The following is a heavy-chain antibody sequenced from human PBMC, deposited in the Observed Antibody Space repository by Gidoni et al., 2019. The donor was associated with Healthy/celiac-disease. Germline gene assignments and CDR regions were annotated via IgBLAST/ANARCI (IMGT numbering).Heavy chain of an antibody. D-gene: IGHD3-10*01. J-gene: IGHJ4*02. V-gene: IGHV3-23*01. Sequence: EVQLFESGGGLVQPGGSLILSFAASGFTFSSYAMSWVRQAPGKGLVWVAAISGSGGRTYDEDSVKGRFTISRDKSKNTLYLQMNSLRAEETAVYYCTKGHYSHIDYWGQGTLVTVSS. CDR3: TKGHYSHIDY. CDR2: ISGSGGRT. CDR1: GFTFSSYA.